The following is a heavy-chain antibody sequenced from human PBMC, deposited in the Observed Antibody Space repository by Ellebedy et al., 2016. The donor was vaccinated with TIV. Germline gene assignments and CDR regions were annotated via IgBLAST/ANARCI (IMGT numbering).Heavy chain of an antibody. Sequence: GESLKISCKGSGNSFTNYWIAWVRQMPGKGLEWMGFIYPGDSDTRYSPSFQGQVTISADKSISTAYLQWTSLKASDTAMYYCARRPFRSRSLYDYWGQGTLVTVSS. V-gene: IGHV5-51*01. D-gene: IGHD3-3*01. CDR3: ARRPFRSRSLYDY. CDR1: GNSFTNYW. CDR2: IYPGDSDT. J-gene: IGHJ4*02.